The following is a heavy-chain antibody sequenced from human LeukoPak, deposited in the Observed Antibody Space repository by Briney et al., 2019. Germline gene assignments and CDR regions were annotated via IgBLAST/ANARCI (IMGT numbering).Heavy chain of an antibody. V-gene: IGHV3-7*01. CDR3: ARGGGYCSSTSCYTPAFDT. D-gene: IGHD2-2*02. CDR1: GFTFSSYW. J-gene: IGHJ3*02. CDR2: IKQDGSEK. Sequence: GGSLRLSCAASGFTFSSYWMSWVRQAPGKGLEWVASIKQDGSEKYYVDSVKGRFTISRDNAKNSLYLQMNSLRAEDTAVYYCARGGGYCSSTSCYTPAFDTWGQGTMVTVSS.